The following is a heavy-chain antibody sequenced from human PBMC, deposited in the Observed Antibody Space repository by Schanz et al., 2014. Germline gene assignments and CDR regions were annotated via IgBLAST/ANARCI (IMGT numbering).Heavy chain of an antibody. J-gene: IGHJ4*02. Sequence: EVQLLESGGGLVPPGGSLRLSCAASGFNFSDYAMCWVRQAPGKGLEWVSAISGGGGTTYYTDSVKGRFTISRDNSKNTLFLQMNSLRVEDSAIYYCAKDISDTSGKDDYWGQGTLVTVSS. V-gene: IGHV3-23*01. D-gene: IGHD3-22*01. CDR2: ISGGGGTT. CDR3: AKDISDTSGKDDY. CDR1: GFNFSDYA.